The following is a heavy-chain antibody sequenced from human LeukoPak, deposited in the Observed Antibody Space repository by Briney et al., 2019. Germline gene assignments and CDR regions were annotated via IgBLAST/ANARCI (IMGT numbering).Heavy chain of an antibody. Sequence: PSETLSLTCTVSGGSITSHYWSWIRQPPRKGLEWIGYIYYSGSTNYNPSLKSRVTISVDTSKNQFSLKLSSVTAADTAVYYCASGVSSYYYYYYMDVWGKGTTVTVSS. V-gene: IGHV4-59*11. CDR3: ASGVSSYYYYYYMDV. CDR2: IYYSGST. D-gene: IGHD2-8*01. CDR1: GGSITSHY. J-gene: IGHJ6*03.